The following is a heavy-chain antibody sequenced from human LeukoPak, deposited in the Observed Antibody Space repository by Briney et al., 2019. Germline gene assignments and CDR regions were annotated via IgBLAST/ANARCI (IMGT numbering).Heavy chain of an antibody. V-gene: IGHV1-69*04. CDR2: IIPILGIA. D-gene: IGHD1-26*01. CDR1: GGTFSSYA. Sequence: SVKVSCKASGGTFSSYAISRVRQAPGQGLEWMGRIIPILGIANYAQKFQGRVTITADKSTSTAYMELSSLRSEDTAVYYCARDWGEWELLSYYFDYWGQGTLVTVSS. CDR3: ARDWGEWELLSYYFDY. J-gene: IGHJ4*02.